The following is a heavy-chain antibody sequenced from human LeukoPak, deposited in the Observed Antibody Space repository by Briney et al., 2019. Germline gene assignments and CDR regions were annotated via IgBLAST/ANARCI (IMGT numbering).Heavy chain of an antibody. D-gene: IGHD1-26*01. CDR1: GFTFSSYS. J-gene: IGHJ3*02. Sequence: GGSLRLSCAASGFTFSSYSMNWVRQAPGKGLEWVSSISSSSSYIYYADSVKGRFTISRDKAKNSLYLQMNSLRAEDTAVYYCARDLGYSPDAFDIWGQGTMVTVSS. V-gene: IGHV3-21*01. CDR3: ARDLGYSPDAFDI. CDR2: ISSSSSYI.